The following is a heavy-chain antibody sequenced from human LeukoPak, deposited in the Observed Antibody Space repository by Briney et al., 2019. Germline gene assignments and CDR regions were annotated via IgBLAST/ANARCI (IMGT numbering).Heavy chain of an antibody. CDR3: ARYLYYFDY. V-gene: IGHV3-21*01. CDR2: ISSSSSYI. CDR1: GFTFSSYS. J-gene: IGHJ4*02. Sequence: GGSLRLSCAASGFTFSSYSMNWVRQAPGKGLEWVSSISSSSSYIYHADSVKGRFTISRDNAKNSLYLQMNSLRAEDTAVYYCARYLYYFDYWGQGTLVTVSS.